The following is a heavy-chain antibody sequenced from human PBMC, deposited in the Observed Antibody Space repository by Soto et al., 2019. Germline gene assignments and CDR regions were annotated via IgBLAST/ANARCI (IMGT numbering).Heavy chain of an antibody. CDR2: IWYDGSNK. D-gene: IGHD3-22*01. J-gene: IGHJ3*02. Sequence: HPGGSLRLSCAASGFTFSSYGMHWVRQAPGKGLEWVAVIWYDGSNKYYADSVKGRFTISRDNSKNTLYLQMNSLRAEDTAVYYCARGPRDWDDYYDSSGYYYVGAFDIWGQGTMVTVSS. CDR1: GFTFSSYG. V-gene: IGHV3-33*01. CDR3: ARGPRDWDDYYDSSGYYYVGAFDI.